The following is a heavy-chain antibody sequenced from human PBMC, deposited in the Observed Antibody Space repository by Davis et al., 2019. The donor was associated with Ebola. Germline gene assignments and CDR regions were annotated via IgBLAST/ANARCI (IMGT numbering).Heavy chain of an antibody. J-gene: IGHJ4*02. CDR3: VTNSSSTRPFDY. CDR2: IYNSGST. D-gene: IGHD6-6*01. V-gene: IGHV4-39*07. Sequence: PSETLSLTCTVSGGSISSSSYYWGWIRQPPGKGLEWIGSIYNSGSTYYNPSLKSRVTISVDTSKNQFSLKLSSVTAADTAIYYCVTNSSSTRPFDYWGQGTLVTVSS. CDR1: GGSISSSSYY.